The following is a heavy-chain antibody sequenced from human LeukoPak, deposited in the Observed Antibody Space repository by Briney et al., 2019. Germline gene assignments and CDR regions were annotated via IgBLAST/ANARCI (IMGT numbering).Heavy chain of an antibody. CDR3: AREQMPDGERTTTRYRAFDV. V-gene: IGHV3-7*01. J-gene: IGHJ3*01. CDR2: MKEDGSEI. CDR1: GFSFSTYR. Sequence: GGSLRLSCAASGFSFSTYRMSWVRQAPGKGLEWVADMKEDGSEIYYVDSVKGRFTISRDNAKNSVSLQMNSLRVEDTAVYYCAREQMPDGERTTTRYRAFDVCVQGTTVTVSS. D-gene: IGHD1-1*01.